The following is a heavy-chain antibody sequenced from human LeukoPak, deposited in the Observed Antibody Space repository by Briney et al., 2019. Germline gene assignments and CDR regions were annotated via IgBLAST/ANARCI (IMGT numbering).Heavy chain of an antibody. V-gene: IGHV3-23*01. CDR2: NSDSGGSK. D-gene: IGHD3/OR15-3a*01. CDR3: SKRGVVILGILVGFNKEAYYFEA. Sequence: GGSLRLSCAVSGITLSNYGMSWIRQPPGKREGCVAGNSDSGGSKYCADSVKGRFTISRQNPENTLYLEINRLRAEGTAVYFGSKRGVVILGILVGFNKEAYYFEAWGKGALVTVSS. CDR1: GITLSNYG. J-gene: IGHJ4*02.